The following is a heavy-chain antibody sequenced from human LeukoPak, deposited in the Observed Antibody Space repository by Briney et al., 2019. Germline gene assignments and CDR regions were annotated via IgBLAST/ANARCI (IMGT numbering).Heavy chain of an antibody. D-gene: IGHD6-13*01. CDR2: ISGRDGRT. V-gene: IGHV3-23*01. CDR3: AKSRAAATTLLFDY. CDR1: GLTFYTYA. Sequence: PGGSLRLSCSVSGLTFYTYAMSWVRQAPGKGLEWVSAISGRDGRTYYTDSVKGRFTISRDNSKNTLSLQMNSLRVEDTAVYYCAKSRAAATTLLFDYWGQGTLVTVSS. J-gene: IGHJ4*02.